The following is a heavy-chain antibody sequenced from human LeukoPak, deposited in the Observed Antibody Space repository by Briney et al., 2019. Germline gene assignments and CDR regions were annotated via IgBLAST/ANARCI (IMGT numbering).Heavy chain of an antibody. V-gene: IGHV4-59*01. CDR3: ARGGDTYGSGSQKLNWFDP. CDR1: GGSISSYY. Sequence: SETLSLTCTVSGGSISSYYWSWIRQPPGKRLEWIGYIHYSGSTNYNPSPRGRVAISLDMSKNQFSLKLSSVTAADTAVYYCARGGDTYGSGSQKLNWFDPWGQGTLVTVSS. CDR2: IHYSGST. D-gene: IGHD3-10*01. J-gene: IGHJ5*02.